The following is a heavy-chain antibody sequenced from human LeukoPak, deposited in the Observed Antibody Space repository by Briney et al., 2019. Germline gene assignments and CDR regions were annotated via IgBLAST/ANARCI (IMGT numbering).Heavy chain of an antibody. V-gene: IGHV1-69*05. J-gene: IGHJ4*02. Sequence: ASVKVSCKASGGTFSSYAISWVRQAPGQGLEWMGRIIPIFGTANYAQKFQCRVTITTDESTSTAYMELSSLRSEDTAVYYCARDLRYYDSSGYYYVSDYWGQGTLVTVSS. CDR2: IIPIFGTA. CDR3: ARDLRYYDSSGYYYVSDY. D-gene: IGHD3-22*01. CDR1: GGTFSSYA.